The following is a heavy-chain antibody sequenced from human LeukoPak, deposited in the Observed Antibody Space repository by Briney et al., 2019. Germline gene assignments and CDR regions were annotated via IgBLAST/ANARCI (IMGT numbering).Heavy chain of an antibody. V-gene: IGHV3-53*01. J-gene: IGHJ4*02. CDR1: GFIFSSNY. Sequence: PGGSLRLSCAVSGFIFSSNYMNWVRQAPGKGLEWVSIVYSGGTTYYADSVKGRFTISRDNSKNTLYLQMNSLRAEDTAVYYCASQWELRYWGQGTLVTVSS. CDR3: ASQWELRY. CDR2: VYSGGTT. D-gene: IGHD1-26*01.